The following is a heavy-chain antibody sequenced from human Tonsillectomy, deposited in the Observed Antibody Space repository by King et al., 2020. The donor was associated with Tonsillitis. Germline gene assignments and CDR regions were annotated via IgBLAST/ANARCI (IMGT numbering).Heavy chain of an antibody. CDR1: GFTFSNYA. CDR2: ITGSGGST. Sequence: VQLVESGGGLVQPGGSLRLSCAASGFTFSNYAMSWVRQAPGKGLEWGSAITGSGGSTYYADSVKGRFTISRDNSKNTLYLQMNSLRAEDTAVYYCAKDGADANFQHWGQGTLVTVSS. CDR3: AKDGADANFQH. J-gene: IGHJ1*01. V-gene: IGHV3-23*04. D-gene: IGHD1-26*01.